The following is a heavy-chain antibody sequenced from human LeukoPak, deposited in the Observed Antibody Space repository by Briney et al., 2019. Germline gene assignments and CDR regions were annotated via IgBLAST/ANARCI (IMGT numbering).Heavy chain of an antibody. CDR1: GFTFSSYW. CDR3: ARSDYDFWSGYPYYFDY. Sequence: GGSLRLSCAASGFTFSSYWTSWVRQAPGKGLEWVANIKQDGSEKYYVDSVKGRFTISRDNAKNSLYLQMNSLRAEDTAVYYCARSDYDFWSGYPYYFDYWGQGTLVTVSS. D-gene: IGHD3-3*01. CDR2: IKQDGSEK. J-gene: IGHJ4*02. V-gene: IGHV3-7*01.